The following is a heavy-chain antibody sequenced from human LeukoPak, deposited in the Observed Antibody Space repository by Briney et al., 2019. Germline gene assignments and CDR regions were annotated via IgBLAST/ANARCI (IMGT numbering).Heavy chain of an antibody. CDR3: ATAPFGTSDYTDV. V-gene: IGHV3-69-1*01. CDR2: VSPTGTT. CDR1: GFSLRKYS. D-gene: IGHD3/OR15-3a*01. J-gene: IGHJ6*03. Sequence: GGSLRLSCVASGFSLRKYSLNWVRQGPGKGLEWVAHVSPTGTTHYADSVKGRFTISRDNVRNSLSLQMHSLRSGDTAVYFCATAPFGTSDYTDVWGRGTTVTVSS.